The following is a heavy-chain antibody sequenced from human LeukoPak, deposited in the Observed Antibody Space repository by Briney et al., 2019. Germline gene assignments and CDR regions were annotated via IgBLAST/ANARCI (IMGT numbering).Heavy chain of an antibody. CDR2: IGSGDET. J-gene: IGHJ4*02. Sequence: GGSLTLSCAASGFTFSSFDMHRLRQPPGKGLEWVSSIGSGDETYYLGSVKGRFTTSRENTKNSLFLQLNRRRAGDTAVYYCVRGADTEGFDYWGQGTLVTVSS. CDR3: VRGADTEGFDY. V-gene: IGHV3-13*01. CDR1: GFTFSSFD.